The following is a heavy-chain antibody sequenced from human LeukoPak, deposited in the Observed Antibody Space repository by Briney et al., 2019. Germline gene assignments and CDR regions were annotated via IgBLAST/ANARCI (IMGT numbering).Heavy chain of an antibody. D-gene: IGHD2-15*01. J-gene: IGHJ6*03. CDR1: GGSISSYY. V-gene: IGHV4-59*01. Sequence: SETLSVTSTVSGGSISSYYGSGIRQPPGKGLEWIGYIYYSGSTNYNPSPKSRVTISVDTSKNQFSLKLSSVTAADTAVYYCARGPYCSGGSCYSSHYYYYMDACGKGTTVTVSS. CDR3: ARGPYCSGGSCYSSHYYYYMDA. CDR2: IYYSGST.